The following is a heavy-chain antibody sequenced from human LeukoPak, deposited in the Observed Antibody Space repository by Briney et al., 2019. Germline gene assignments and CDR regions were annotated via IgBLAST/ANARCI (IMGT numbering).Heavy chain of an antibody. CDR3: ARGPGYYYDSSGQGAGMDV. D-gene: IGHD3-22*01. Sequence: ASVKVSCKASGYTFTGYYMHWVRQAPGQGLEWMGWINPNSGGTNYAQKFQGWVTMTRNTSISTAYMELSSLRSEDTAVYYCARGPGYYYDSSGQGAGMDVWGQGTTVTVSS. CDR2: INPNSGGT. CDR1: GYTFTGYY. J-gene: IGHJ6*02. V-gene: IGHV1-2*04.